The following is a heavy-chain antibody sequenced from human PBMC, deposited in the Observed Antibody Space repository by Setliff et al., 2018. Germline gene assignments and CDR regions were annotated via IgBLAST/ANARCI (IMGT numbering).Heavy chain of an antibody. D-gene: IGHD1-7*01. V-gene: IGHV4-31*03. Sequence: NPSETLSLTCIVSGASISSDAYYWSWVRQHPGKGLEWIGYIYYSGSTYYNPYLKSRVTISLDTSKNQFSLELSSVTAADTAVYYCARSRTTAVKGGVFAVWGRGTLVTVSS. J-gene: IGHJ2*01. CDR3: ARSRTTAVKGGVFAV. CDR1: GASISSDAYY. CDR2: IYYSGST.